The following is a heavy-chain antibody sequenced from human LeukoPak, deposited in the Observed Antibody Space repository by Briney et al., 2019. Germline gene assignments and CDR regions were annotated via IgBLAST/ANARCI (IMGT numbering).Heavy chain of an antibody. Sequence: SETLSLTCTVSGGSISSSSYYWGWIRQPPGKWLEWIGEINHSGSTNYNPSLKSRVTISVDTSKNQFSLKLSSVTAADTAVYYCARGGYCSGGSCYSDAFEIWGQGTMVTVSS. D-gene: IGHD2-15*01. J-gene: IGHJ3*02. CDR3: ARGGYCSGGSCYSDAFEI. CDR2: INHSGST. CDR1: GGSISSSSYY. V-gene: IGHV4-39*07.